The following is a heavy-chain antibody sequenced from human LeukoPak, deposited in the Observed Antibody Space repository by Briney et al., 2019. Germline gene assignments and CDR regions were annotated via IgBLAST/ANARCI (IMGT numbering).Heavy chain of an antibody. D-gene: IGHD6-19*01. CDR3: ARGHPNSGHTIPHSI. CDR2: MNPNSGNT. J-gene: IGHJ3*02. V-gene: IGHV1-8*01. CDR1: GYTFTSYD. Sequence: ASVKVSCKASGYTFTSYDINWVRQATGQGLEWMGWMNPNSGNTGYAQKFQGRVTMTRNTSISTAYMELSSLRSEDTAVYYCARGHPNSGHTIPHSIWGQGTMVTVSS.